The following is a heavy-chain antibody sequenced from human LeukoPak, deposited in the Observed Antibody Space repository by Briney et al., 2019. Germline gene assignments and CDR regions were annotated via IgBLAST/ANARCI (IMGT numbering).Heavy chain of an antibody. CDR1: GGSISSSSYY. CDR2: IYYSGST. J-gene: IGHJ4*02. Sequence: SETLSLTCTVSGGSISSSSYYWGWIRQPPGKGLEWIGSIYYSGSTYYNPSLKSRVTISVDTSKNQFSLKLSSVTAADTAVYYCARAPPTTSSGWYLYWGQGTLVTVSS. V-gene: IGHV4-39*07. D-gene: IGHD6-19*01. CDR3: ARAPPTTSSGWYLY.